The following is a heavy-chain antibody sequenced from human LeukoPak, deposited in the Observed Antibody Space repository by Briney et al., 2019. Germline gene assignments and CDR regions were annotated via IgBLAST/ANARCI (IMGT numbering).Heavy chain of an antibody. D-gene: IGHD2-2*01. V-gene: IGHV3-30*03. CDR1: GFTFSSYG. J-gene: IGHJ6*02. CDR3: AVTVVPAASMDV. Sequence: GGSLRLSCAASGFTFSSYGMHWVRQAPGKGLEWVAVISHDGSNKYYADSVKGRFTISRDNSKNTLYLQMNSLRAEDTAVYYCAVTVVPAASMDVWGQGTTVTVSS. CDR2: ISHDGSNK.